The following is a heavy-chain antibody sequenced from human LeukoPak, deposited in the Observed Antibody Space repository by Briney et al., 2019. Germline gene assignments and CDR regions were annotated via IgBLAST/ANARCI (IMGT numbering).Heavy chain of an antibody. V-gene: IGHV1-69*04. Sequence: VASVKVSCKASGGSFSSYGISWVRQAPGQGLEWMGRIIPILSQTNYALKSQGRVTITADQTTSTAYMDLSNVRFEDTAVYYCARDSGYFGSGTYHFDPWGPGTLVTVS. CDR1: GGSFSSYG. J-gene: IGHJ5*02. D-gene: IGHD3-10*01. CDR2: IIPILSQT. CDR3: ARDSGYFGSGTYHFDP.